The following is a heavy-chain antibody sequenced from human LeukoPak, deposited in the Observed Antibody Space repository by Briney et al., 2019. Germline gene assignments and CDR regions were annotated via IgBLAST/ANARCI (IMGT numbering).Heavy chain of an antibody. CDR3: ARGSLVGITMGY. Sequence: PGGSLRLSCAASGFTFSSYEMNWVRQAPGKGLEWVSYISSSGSTIYYADSVKGRFTISRDNAKNSLYLQMNSLRAEDTAVHYCARGSLVGITMGYWGQGTLVTVSS. V-gene: IGHV3-48*03. CDR2: ISSSGSTI. D-gene: IGHD2-21*01. J-gene: IGHJ4*02. CDR1: GFTFSSYE.